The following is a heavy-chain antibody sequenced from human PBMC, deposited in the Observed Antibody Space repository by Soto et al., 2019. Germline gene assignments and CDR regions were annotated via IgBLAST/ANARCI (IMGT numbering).Heavy chain of an antibody. CDR2: IWHDGSKK. Sequence: QVRLVESGGGVVQPGRSLRLSCAASGFSFSSYGMHWVRQAPGKGLGWVAVIWHDGSKKYYADSVKGRLIISRDNSKNTLYVQINSLRAEDTAVYFCARGSIVAAEYGMDVWGQGTTVTVS. J-gene: IGHJ6*02. CDR1: GFSFSSYG. CDR3: ARGSIVAAEYGMDV. D-gene: IGHD6-13*01. V-gene: IGHV3-33*01.